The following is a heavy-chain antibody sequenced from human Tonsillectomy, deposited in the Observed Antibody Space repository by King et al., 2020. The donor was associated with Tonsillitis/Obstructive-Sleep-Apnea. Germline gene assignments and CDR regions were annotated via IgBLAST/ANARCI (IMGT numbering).Heavy chain of an antibody. CDR3: AKDMWPRLGFCSGGSCGHMDV. V-gene: IGHV3-23*04. CDR1: GFSFSSYA. CDR2: ISGSGGST. Sequence: VQLVESGGGLVQPGGSLRLACAASGFSFSSYAMSWVRQAPGKGLEWVSSISGSGGSTYYADSVKGRFTISRDNSKNTVYLQMNSLRAEDTAVYHCAKDMWPRLGFCSGGSCGHMDVWGKGTTVTVSS. J-gene: IGHJ6*03. D-gene: IGHD2-15*01.